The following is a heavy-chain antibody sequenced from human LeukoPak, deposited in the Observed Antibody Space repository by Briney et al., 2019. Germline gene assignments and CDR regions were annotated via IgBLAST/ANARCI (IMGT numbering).Heavy chain of an antibody. Sequence: PSETLSLTCAVYGGSFSGYYWSWIRQPPGKGLEWIGEINHSGSTNYSPSLKSRVTISLNTSKSQFFLKLSSVAAADTAVFYCARGRPRSLIVGTTRRSRAFDIWGQGTMVTVSS. J-gene: IGHJ3*02. CDR3: ARGRPRSLIVGTTRRSRAFDI. D-gene: IGHD1-26*01. V-gene: IGHV4-34*01. CDR1: GGSFSGYY. CDR2: INHSGST.